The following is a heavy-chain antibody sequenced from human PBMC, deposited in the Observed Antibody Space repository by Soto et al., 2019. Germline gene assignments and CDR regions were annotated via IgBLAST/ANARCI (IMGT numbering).Heavy chain of an antibody. CDR3: ARASGDYYYYYGMDV. CDR2: ISCDGSNK. J-gene: IGHJ6*02. Sequence: PGGSLRLSCAASGFTFSSYAMHWVRQAPGKGLEWVAVISCDGSNKYYADSVKGRFTISRDNSKNTLYLQMNSLRAEDTAVYYCARASGDYYYYYGMDVWGQGTTVTVSS. CDR1: GFTFSSYA. V-gene: IGHV3-30-3*01. D-gene: IGHD4-17*01.